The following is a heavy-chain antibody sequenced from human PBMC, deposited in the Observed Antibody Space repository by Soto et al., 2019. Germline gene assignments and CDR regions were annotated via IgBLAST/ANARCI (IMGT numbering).Heavy chain of an antibody. J-gene: IGHJ5*02. Sequence: SETLSLTCTVSGASINNTSYYWGWIRQSPGKGLEWIGNIYYSGKTYYSPSLKSRVSISVDASRNQFSLRLSSVTAADTAVYSCGRPRGIGLNPPGPWGQGVLVTVYS. D-gene: IGHD6-13*01. V-gene: IGHV4-39*01. CDR1: GASINNTSYY. CDR2: IYYSGKT. CDR3: GRPRGIGLNPPGP.